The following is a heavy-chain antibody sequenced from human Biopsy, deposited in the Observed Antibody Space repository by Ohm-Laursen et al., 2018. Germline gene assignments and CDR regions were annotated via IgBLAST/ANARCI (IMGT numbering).Heavy chain of an antibody. V-gene: IGHV1-2*02. CDR3: ARDIMNRIAGLVARSDVFDV. CDR2: ISPNRGGT. Sequence: SVKVSCKGSGYAVNDYFLHWLRQAPGQGPEWMGWISPNRGGTNYAQKFQGRVTMTTDTSTSTVYLELRRLISDDTAVYYCARDIMNRIAGLVARSDVFDVWGQGTLVTVSS. D-gene: IGHD3-16*01. J-gene: IGHJ3*01. CDR1: GYAVNDYF.